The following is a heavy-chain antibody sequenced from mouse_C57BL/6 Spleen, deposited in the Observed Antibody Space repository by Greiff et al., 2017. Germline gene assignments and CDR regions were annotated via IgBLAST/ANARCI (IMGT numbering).Heavy chain of an antibody. CDR2: INPSSGYT. J-gene: IGHJ2*01. D-gene: IGHD1-1*01. V-gene: IGHV1-7*01. Sequence: QVQLKESGAELAKPGASVKLSCKASGYTFTSYWMHWVNQRPGQGLEWIGYINPSSGYTKYNQKFKDKATLTADKSSSTAYMQLSSLTYEDSAVYYCARYYYGRNYFDYWGQGTTLTVSS. CDR1: GYTFTSYW. CDR3: ARYYYGRNYFDY.